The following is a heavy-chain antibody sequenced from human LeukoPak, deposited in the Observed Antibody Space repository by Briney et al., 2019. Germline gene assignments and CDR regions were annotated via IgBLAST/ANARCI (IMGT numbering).Heavy chain of an antibody. Sequence: SETLSLTCTVSGDSISSSSYYWGWIRQPPGKGLEWIGSIFYSGTTSYNPSLKSRVTISVDTSKNQLSLKLSSVTAADTAVFYCATYSSSWHFFDYWGQGTLVTVSS. V-gene: IGHV4-39*01. CDR1: GDSISSSSYY. CDR3: ATYSSSWHFFDY. CDR2: IFYSGTT. J-gene: IGHJ4*02. D-gene: IGHD6-13*01.